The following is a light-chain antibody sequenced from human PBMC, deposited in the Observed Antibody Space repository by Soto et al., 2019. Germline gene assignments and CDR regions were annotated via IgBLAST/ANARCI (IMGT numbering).Light chain of an antibody. J-gene: IGKJ1*01. V-gene: IGKV3-11*01. Sequence: EIVLTQSPATLSLSPGERATLSCRASQSVSSSLAWYQQKPGQAPRLLIYDASNRATGIPARFSGSGSGTDFTLTISSLDPEDFAVYYCQQRSNWPWTFGRGTKVDIK. CDR1: QSVSSS. CDR2: DAS. CDR3: QQRSNWPWT.